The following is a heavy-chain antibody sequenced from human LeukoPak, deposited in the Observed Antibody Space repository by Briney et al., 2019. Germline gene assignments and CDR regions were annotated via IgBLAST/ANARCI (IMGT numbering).Heavy chain of an antibody. CDR1: GFSLSTSGMC. Sequence: SGPALVKLTQTLTLTCTFSGFSLSTSGMCVSWIRQPPGKALEWLARIDWDDDKYYSTSLKTRLTISKDSSKNQVVLIMTNMDPVDTATYYCARMNDARLGSYFDYWGQGILVTVSS. CDR2: IDWDDDK. CDR3: ARMNDARLGSYFDY. J-gene: IGHJ4*02. V-gene: IGHV2-70*11. D-gene: IGHD3-16*01.